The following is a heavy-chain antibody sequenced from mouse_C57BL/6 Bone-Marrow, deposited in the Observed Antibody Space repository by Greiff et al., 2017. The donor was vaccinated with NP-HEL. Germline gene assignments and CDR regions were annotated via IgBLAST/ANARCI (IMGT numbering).Heavy chain of an antibody. CDR2: ISYSGST. V-gene: IGHV3-8*01. Sequence: VQLKESGPGLAKPSQTLSLTCSVTGYSITSDYWNWIRKFPGNKLEYMGYISYSGSTYYNPSLKSRISITRDTSKNQYYLQLNSVTTEDTATYYCARSPLYYYGSSHWYFDVWGTGTTVTVSS. CDR3: ARSPLYYYGSSHWYFDV. J-gene: IGHJ1*03. D-gene: IGHD1-1*01. CDR1: GYSITSDY.